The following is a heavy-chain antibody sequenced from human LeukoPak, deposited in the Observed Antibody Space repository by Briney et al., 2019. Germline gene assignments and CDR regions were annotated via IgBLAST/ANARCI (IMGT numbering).Heavy chain of an antibody. CDR2: ISAYNGNT. D-gene: IGHD6-6*01. J-gene: IGHJ6*02. V-gene: IGHV1-18*01. Sequence: ASVKVFCKASGYTFTSYGISWVRQAPGQGLEWMGWISAYNGNTNYAQKLQGRVTMTTDTSTSTAYMELRSLRSDDTAVYYCAREEYSSSFYYYYGMDVWGQGTTVTVSS. CDR1: GYTFTSYG. CDR3: AREEYSSSFYYYYGMDV.